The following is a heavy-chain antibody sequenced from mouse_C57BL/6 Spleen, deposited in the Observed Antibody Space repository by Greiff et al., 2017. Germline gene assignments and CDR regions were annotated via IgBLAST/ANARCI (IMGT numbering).Heavy chain of an antibody. Sequence: EVQGVESGGGLVKPGGSLKLSCAASGFTFSDYGMHWVRQAPEKGLEWVAYISSGSSTIYYADTVKGRFTISRDNAKNTLFLQMTSLRSEDTAMNYCARPGVTTYYAMDYWGQGTSVTVSS. D-gene: IGHD2-12*01. CDR3: ARPGVTTYYAMDY. V-gene: IGHV5-17*01. CDR2: ISSGSSTI. CDR1: GFTFSDYG. J-gene: IGHJ4*01.